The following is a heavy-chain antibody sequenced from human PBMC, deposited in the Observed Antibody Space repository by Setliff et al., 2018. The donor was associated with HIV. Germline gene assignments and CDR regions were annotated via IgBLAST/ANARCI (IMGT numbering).Heavy chain of an antibody. CDR1: GFTFSNSW. CDR3: VTGVGTSSVDY. V-gene: IGHV3-15*01. CDR2: IKTKTQRGTT. J-gene: IGHJ4*02. Sequence: GESLRLSCAASGFTFSNSWMTWVRQAPGKGLEWVGRIKTKTQRGTTDYAAPAKGRFIISRDDSKNTLYLQMNSLRSEDTAVYYCVTGVGTSSVDYWGQGTMVTVTS. D-gene: IGHD3-22*01.